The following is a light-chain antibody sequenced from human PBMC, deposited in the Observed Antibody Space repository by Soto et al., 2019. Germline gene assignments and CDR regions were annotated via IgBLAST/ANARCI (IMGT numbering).Light chain of an antibody. J-gene: IGKJ2*01. CDR1: QSVSSN. CDR3: QQYNKWPYT. CDR2: GAS. V-gene: IGKV3-15*01. Sequence: EIVLTQAPAILSVSPGERATLSSRASQSVSSNLAWYQQKPGQAPRLLIYGASTRATGIPARFSGSGSGTEFTLTISSLQSEDFAVYYCQQYNKWPYTFGQGTKLEIK.